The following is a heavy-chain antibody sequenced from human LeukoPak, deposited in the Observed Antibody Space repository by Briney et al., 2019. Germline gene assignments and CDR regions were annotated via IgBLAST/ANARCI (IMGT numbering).Heavy chain of an antibody. Sequence: SETLSLTRTVSGGSISSYYWSWIRQPPGKGLEWIGYIYNSGNTNYNPSLKSRVTISVDTPKNQFSLKLSSVTAADTAVYYCARQRGGSYYGDTYYFDYWGQGTLVTVSS. J-gene: IGHJ4*02. CDR1: GGSISSYY. D-gene: IGHD1-26*01. CDR3: ARQRGGSYYGDTYYFDY. CDR2: IYNSGNT. V-gene: IGHV4-59*08.